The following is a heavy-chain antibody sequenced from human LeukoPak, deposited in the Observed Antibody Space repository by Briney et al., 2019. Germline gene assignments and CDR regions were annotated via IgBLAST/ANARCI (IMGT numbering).Heavy chain of an antibody. J-gene: IGHJ3*01. CDR3: ARRYDSRGPVTFDF. CDR1: GYTFTDHT. V-gene: IGHV1-2*02. CDR2: INPNIGAT. D-gene: IGHD3-22*01. Sequence: ASVKVSCEASGYTFTDHTIHWVRQAPGQGLEWMGWINPNIGATNYAKRFQGRLTVTRDTSINTAFMELSSLNPDDTAVFYCARRYDSRGPVTFDFWGQGTLVTVSS.